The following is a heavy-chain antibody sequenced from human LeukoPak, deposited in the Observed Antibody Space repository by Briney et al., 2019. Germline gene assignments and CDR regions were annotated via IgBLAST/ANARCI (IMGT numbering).Heavy chain of an antibody. V-gene: IGHV3-23*01. J-gene: IGHJ4*02. CDR2: ISGSGGST. CDR1: GFTFSSYA. D-gene: IGHD6-6*01. CDR3: AKIAGIAARPEFYYFDY. Sequence: SGGSLRLSCAASGFTFSSYAMSWVRQAPGKGLEWVSAISGSGGSTYYADSVKGRFTISRDNSKNTLYLQMNSLRAEDTAVYYCAKIAGIAARPEFYYFDYWGQGTLVTVSS.